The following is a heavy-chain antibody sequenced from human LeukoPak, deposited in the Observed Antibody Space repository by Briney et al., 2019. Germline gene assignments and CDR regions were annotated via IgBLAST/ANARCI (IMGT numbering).Heavy chain of an antibody. J-gene: IGHJ4*02. Sequence: PSETLSLTCAVYGVSFSGYYWSWIRQPPGKGLEWIGEINHSGSTNYNPSLKSRVTISVDTSKNQFSLKLSSVTAADTAVYYCARGHETYYYDSSGYSDPGDYWGQGTLVTVSS. V-gene: IGHV4-34*01. CDR2: INHSGST. D-gene: IGHD3-22*01. CDR1: GVSFSGYY. CDR3: ARGHETYYYDSSGYSDPGDY.